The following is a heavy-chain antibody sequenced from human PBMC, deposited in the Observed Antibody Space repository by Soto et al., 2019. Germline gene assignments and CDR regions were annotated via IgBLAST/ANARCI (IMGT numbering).Heavy chain of an antibody. D-gene: IGHD3-10*01. CDR3: AKHQAGILWFGELLDYYYGMDV. V-gene: IGHV3-23*01. J-gene: IGHJ6*02. CDR1: GFTFSSYS. Sequence: GGSLRLSCAVSGFTFSSYSMRWVRQAPGGGLEWVSAISGSGGSTYYADSVKGRFTISRDNSKNTLYLQMNSLRAEDTAVYYCAKHQAGILWFGELLDYYYGMDVWGQGTTVTVSS. CDR2: ISGSGGST.